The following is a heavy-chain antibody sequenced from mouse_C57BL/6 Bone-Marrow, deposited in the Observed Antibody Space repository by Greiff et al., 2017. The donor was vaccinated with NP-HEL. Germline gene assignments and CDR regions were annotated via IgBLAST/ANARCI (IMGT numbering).Heavy chain of an antibody. J-gene: IGHJ3*01. CDR1: GYTFTSYW. D-gene: IGHD1-1*01. V-gene: IGHV1-53*01. Sequence: QVHVKQPGTELVKPGASVKLSCKASGYTFTSYWMHWVKQRPGQGLEWIGNINPSNGGTNYNEKFKSKATLTVDKSSSTAYMQLSSLTSEDSAVYYCARGYGSSYGFAYWGQGTLVTVSA. CDR3: ARGYGSSYGFAY. CDR2: INPSNGGT.